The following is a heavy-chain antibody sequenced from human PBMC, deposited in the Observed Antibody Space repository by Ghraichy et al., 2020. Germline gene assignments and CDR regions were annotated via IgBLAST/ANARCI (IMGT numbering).Heavy chain of an antibody. D-gene: IGHD3/OR15-3a*01. Sequence: GGSLRLSCAASGFTFSNYSMHWVRQAPRQGLEWVSSISSSSGSIYSADSLKGRFTISRDKAKNSLYLEMNSLRAGDTAVYSCATVLWSSPSCSDDLGRPLDYWGPGTLVTVSA. CDR2: ISSSSGSI. J-gene: IGHJ4*02. CDR1: GFTFSNYS. V-gene: IGHV3-48*01. CDR3: ATVLWSSPSCSDDLGRPLDY.